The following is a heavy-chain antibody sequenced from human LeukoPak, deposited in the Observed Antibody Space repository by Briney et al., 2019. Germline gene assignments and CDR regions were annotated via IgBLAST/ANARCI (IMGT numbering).Heavy chain of an antibody. CDR1: GGSISSSSYY. D-gene: IGHD3-10*01. CDR2: IYYSGST. CDR3: ARGSILTMVRGVPNWFDP. V-gene: IGHV4-39*07. J-gene: IGHJ5*02. Sequence: SETLSLTCTVSGGSISSSSYYWGWIRQPPGKGLEWIGSIYYSGSTYYNPSLKSRVTISVDTSKNQFSLKLSSVTAADTAVYYCARGSILTMVRGVPNWFDPWGQGTLVTVSS.